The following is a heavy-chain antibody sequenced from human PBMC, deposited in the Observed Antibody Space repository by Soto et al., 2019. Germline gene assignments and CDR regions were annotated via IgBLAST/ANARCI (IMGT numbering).Heavy chain of an antibody. J-gene: IGHJ5*02. CDR2: IYYSGST. D-gene: IGHD4-17*01. Sequence: QLQLQESGPGLVKPSETLSLTCTVSGGSISSSSYYWGWIRQPPGKGLEWIGSIYYSGSTYYNPSLKSRVTISVDTSKNQFSLKLSSVTAADTAVYYCATSTGDYEGFRFDPWGQGTLVTVSS. CDR1: GGSISSSSYY. V-gene: IGHV4-39*01. CDR3: ATSTGDYEGFRFDP.